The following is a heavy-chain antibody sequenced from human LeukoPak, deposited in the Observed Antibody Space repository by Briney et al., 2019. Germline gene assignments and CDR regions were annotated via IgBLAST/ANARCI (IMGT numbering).Heavy chain of an antibody. D-gene: IGHD2-2*01. V-gene: IGHV4-34*01. Sequence: SETLSLTCAVYGGSFSGYYWSWIRQPPGKGLEWIGEINHSGSTNYNPFLKSRVTISVDTSKNQFSLKLSSVTAADTAVYYCARSGCSSTSCYRWYYFDYWGQGTLVTVSS. CDR3: ARSGCSSTSCYRWYYFDY. CDR1: GGSFSGYY. CDR2: INHSGST. J-gene: IGHJ4*02.